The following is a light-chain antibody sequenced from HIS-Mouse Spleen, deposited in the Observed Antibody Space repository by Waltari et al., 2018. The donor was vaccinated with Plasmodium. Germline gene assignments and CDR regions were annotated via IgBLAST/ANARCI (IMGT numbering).Light chain of an antibody. J-gene: IGKJ3*01. V-gene: IGKV3-15*01. CDR1: QSVNSN. CDR3: QQYNNWSFT. CDR2: GAS. Sequence: EIVMTQSPATLSVSPGERATLSCRASQSVNSNLAWYQQTPGQATRLLIYGASTRATGIPARFSGSASGTEFTLTISSLQSEDFAVYYCQQYNNWSFTFGPGTKVDIK.